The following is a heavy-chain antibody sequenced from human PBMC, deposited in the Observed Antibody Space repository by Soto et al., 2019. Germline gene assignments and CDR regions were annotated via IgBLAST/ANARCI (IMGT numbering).Heavy chain of an antibody. CDR1: GVTFSSYA. Sequence: QVQLVQSGAEVKKPGSSVKVSCKASGVTFSSYAISWVRQAPGQGLEWMGGIIPIVGTANYAQKCQGRVTITADESTSTAYMDPSSQRSEDTAVSYCARDRGDCSGGSCYEANRFDPWGQGTVVTVPS. D-gene: IGHD2-15*01. CDR3: ARDRGDCSGGSCYEANRFDP. CDR2: IIPIVGTA. V-gene: IGHV1-69*01. J-gene: IGHJ5*02.